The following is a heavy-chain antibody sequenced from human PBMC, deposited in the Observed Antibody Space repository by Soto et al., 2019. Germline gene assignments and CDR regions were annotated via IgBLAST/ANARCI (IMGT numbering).Heavy chain of an antibody. V-gene: IGHV1-18*01. CDR2: ISAYNGNT. CDR3: ARVLSMSAALDY. Sequence: QVQLVQSGAEVKKPGASVKVSCKASGYTFTSYGISWVRQAPGQGLEWMGWISAYNGNTNSAQKPKGEVTMTTDQSTRRDYMELRRLRADDTAVYYCARVLSMSAALDYWGQGTLVTVSS. J-gene: IGHJ4*02. D-gene: IGHD2-2*01. CDR1: GYTFTSYG.